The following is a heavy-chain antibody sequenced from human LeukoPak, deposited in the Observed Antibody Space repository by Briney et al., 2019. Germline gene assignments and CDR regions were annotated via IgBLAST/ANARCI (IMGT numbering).Heavy chain of an antibody. J-gene: IGHJ4*02. V-gene: IGHV3-23*01. CDR2: ISGSGGST. CDR3: ANTKRIAVAGTFDY. Sequence: TGGSLRLSCAASGFTFSSYWMHWVRQAPGKGLEWVSAISGSGGSTYYADSVKGRFTISRDNSKNTLYLQMNSLRAEDTAVYYCANTKRIAVAGTFDYWGQGTLVTVSS. CDR1: GFTFSSYW. D-gene: IGHD6-19*01.